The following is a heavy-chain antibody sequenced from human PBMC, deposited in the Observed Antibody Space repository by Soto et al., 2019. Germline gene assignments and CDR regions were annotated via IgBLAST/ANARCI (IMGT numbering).Heavy chain of an antibody. CDR1: GGSISSYC. CDR2: IYYSGST. J-gene: IGHJ6*02. D-gene: IGHD2-2*01. CDR3: ARDVAGHCSSTSCYDYYYYGMDV. V-gene: IGHV4-59*12. Sequence: TSETLSLTCTVAGGSISSYCWSWIRQPPGKGMEWIGYIYYSGSTYYNPSLKSRVTISVDTSKNQFSLKLSSVTAADTAVYYCARDVAGHCSSTSCYDYYYYGMDVWGQGTTVTVS.